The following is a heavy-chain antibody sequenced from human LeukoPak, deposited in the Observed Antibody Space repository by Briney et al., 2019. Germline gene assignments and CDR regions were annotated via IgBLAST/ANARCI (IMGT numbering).Heavy chain of an antibody. D-gene: IGHD4-11*01. CDR1: GGSFSGYY. J-gene: IGHJ5*02. CDR2: INHSGST. Sequence: PSETLSLTCAVYGGSFSGYYWSWIRQPPGKGLEWIGEINHSGSTNYNPSLKSRVTISVDTSKNQFSLKLSSVTAADTAVYYCASCTVTTSWFDPWGQGTLVTVSS. CDR3: ASCTVTTSWFDP. V-gene: IGHV4-34*01.